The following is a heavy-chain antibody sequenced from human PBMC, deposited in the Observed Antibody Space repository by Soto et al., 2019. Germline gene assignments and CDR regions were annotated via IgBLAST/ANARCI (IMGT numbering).Heavy chain of an antibody. CDR2: TYFRSQWYH. CDR3: ARYPGSNGWFDY. CDR1: GDSVSSSSAA. D-gene: IGHD6-19*01. V-gene: IGHV6-1*01. Sequence: PSQTLSLTCAISGDSVSSSSAAWNCIRQSPSRGLEWLGRTYFRSQWYHDYAVSVKSRITINSDTSENQFSLHLSSVTPEDTALYYCARYPGSNGWFDYWDQGTQVTVSS. J-gene: IGHJ4*02.